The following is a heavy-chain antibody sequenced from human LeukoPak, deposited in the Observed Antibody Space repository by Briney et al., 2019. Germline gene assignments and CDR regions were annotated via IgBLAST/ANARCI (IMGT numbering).Heavy chain of an antibody. J-gene: IGHJ4*02. CDR3: ARDTYPDERWLQLPTGY. D-gene: IGHD5-24*01. CDR1: GFTFDDYA. CDR2: ISGDGVTT. Sequence: GGSLRLSCAASGFTFDDYAVHWVRQAPGKGLEWVSLISGDGVTTYYADSVKGRFTISRDNSKNSLYLQMNSLRTEDTALYYCARDTYPDERWLQLPTGYWGQGTLVTVSS. V-gene: IGHV3-43*02.